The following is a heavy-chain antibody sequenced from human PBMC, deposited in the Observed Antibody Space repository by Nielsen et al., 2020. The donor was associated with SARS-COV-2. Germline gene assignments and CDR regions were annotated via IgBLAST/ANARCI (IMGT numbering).Heavy chain of an antibody. D-gene: IGHD3-3*01. Sequence: GGSLRLSCAASGFTFSSYAMHWVRQAPGKGLEWVAVISYDGSNKYYADSVKGRFTISRDNSKNTLYLQMNSLRAEDTAVYYCAKGRGSGYYKDLDRWGQATLVTVSS. CDR3: AKGRGSGYYKDLDR. J-gene: IGHJ4*02. CDR2: ISYDGSNK. V-gene: IGHV3-30-3*01. CDR1: GFTFSSYA.